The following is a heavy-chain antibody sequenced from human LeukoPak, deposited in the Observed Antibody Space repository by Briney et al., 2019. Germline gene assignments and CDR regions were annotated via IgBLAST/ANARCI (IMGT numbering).Heavy chain of an antibody. D-gene: IGHD3-10*01. CDR2: TDTSGKYI. V-gene: IGHV3-21*06. J-gene: IGHJ3*02. CDR3: ARGRSITLLRGVAMSDGFDI. CDR1: GFTVINSY. Sequence: TGGFLRLSCGASGFTVINSYMSWVRQAPGKGLEWVSFTDTSGKYIYYGDSVKGRFTISRDNAKNLLFLQMNGLRAEDTAAYYCARGRSITLLRGVAMSDGFDIWGQGAMVAVSS.